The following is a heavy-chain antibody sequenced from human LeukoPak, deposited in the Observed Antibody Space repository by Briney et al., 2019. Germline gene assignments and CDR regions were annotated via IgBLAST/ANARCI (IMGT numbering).Heavy chain of an antibody. Sequence: PGGSLRLSCAASGFTFSSYAMSWVRQAPGKRLEWVSAISGSGGSTYYADSVKGRFTISRDNSKNTLYLQMNSLRAEDTAVYYCAKQKPTNYDFWSGYWFDYWGQGTLVTVSS. CDR1: GFTFSSYA. J-gene: IGHJ4*02. CDR2: ISGSGGST. V-gene: IGHV3-23*01. CDR3: AKQKPTNYDFWSGYWFDY. D-gene: IGHD3-3*01.